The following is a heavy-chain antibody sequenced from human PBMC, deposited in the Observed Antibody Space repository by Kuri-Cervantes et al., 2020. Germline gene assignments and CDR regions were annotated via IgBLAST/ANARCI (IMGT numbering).Heavy chain of an antibody. J-gene: IGHJ4*02. CDR1: GFTFSSYA. D-gene: IGHD6-6*01. V-gene: IGHV3-33*08. Sequence: GESLKISCAASGFTFSSYAMSWVRQAPGKGLEWVAVIWYDGSNKYYADSVKGRFTISRDNSKNTLYLQMNSLRAEDTAVYYCARDWEAARVFDYWGQGTLVTVSS. CDR2: IWYDGSNK. CDR3: ARDWEAARVFDY.